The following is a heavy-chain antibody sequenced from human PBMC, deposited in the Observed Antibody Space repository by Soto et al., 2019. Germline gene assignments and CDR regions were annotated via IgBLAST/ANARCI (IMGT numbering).Heavy chain of an antibody. CDR3: ARMVEMATMGGSYFDY. Sequence: QVQLVRSGAEVKKPGSSVKVSCKASGGTFSSYAISWVRQAPGQGLEWMGGIIPIFGTANYAQKFQGRVTITADESTSTAYMELSSLRSEDTAVYYCARMVEMATMGGSYFDYWGQGTLVTVSS. CDR2: IIPIFGTA. V-gene: IGHV1-69*12. D-gene: IGHD5-12*01. CDR1: GGTFSSYA. J-gene: IGHJ4*02.